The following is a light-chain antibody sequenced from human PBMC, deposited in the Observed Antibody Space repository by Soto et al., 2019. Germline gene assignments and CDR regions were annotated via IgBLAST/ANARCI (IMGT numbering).Light chain of an antibody. CDR1: TSNIGTNP. CDR3: ETWDDSLNGDV. CDR2: GND. J-gene: IGLJ1*01. V-gene: IGLV1-44*01. Sequence: QSVLTQPPSASGTPGQRVTISCSGSTSNIGTNPINWYQQLPGTAPKLLMFGNDQRPSGVPDRFSGSKSGTSASLAVSGLQSEDEADYFCETWDDSLNGDVFGTGTKLTVL.